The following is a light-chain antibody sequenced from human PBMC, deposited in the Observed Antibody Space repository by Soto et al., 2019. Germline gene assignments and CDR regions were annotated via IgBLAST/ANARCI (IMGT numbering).Light chain of an antibody. V-gene: IGKV3-11*01. Sequence: EVVLTQSPVTLSLAPGERATLSCRASQSFRGLLAWYQQKPGQAPRLLIYDAYNRATGIPPRFSGSGSGTDFTLTNIRLDAEDSAVYYCQQRHRWPITFGQGTRLEIK. CDR2: DAY. CDR1: QSFRGL. CDR3: QQRHRWPIT. J-gene: IGKJ5*01.